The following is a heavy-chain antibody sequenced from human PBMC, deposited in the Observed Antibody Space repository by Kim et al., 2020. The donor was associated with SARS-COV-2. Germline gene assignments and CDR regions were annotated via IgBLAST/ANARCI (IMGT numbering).Heavy chain of an antibody. Sequence: SETLSLTCTVSGGSISSYYWSWIRQPPGKGLEWIGYIYYSGSTNYNPSLKSRVTISVDTSKNQFSLKLSSVTAADTAVYYCARVGIAAAGGFDYWGQGTLVTVSS. CDR3: ARVGIAAAGGFDY. D-gene: IGHD6-13*01. CDR2: IYYSGST. J-gene: IGHJ4*02. V-gene: IGHV4-59*01. CDR1: GGSISSYY.